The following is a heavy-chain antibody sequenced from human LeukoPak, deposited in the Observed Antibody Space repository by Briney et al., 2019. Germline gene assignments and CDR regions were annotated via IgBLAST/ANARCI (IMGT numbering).Heavy chain of an antibody. CDR2: ISYDGSNK. J-gene: IGHJ4*02. CDR1: GFIFSNYG. CDR3: AKDWAPYCGGDCYFNY. D-gene: IGHD2-21*02. V-gene: IGHV3-30*18. Sequence: PGGSLRLSCAASGFIFSNYGMHWVRQAPGKGLEWVAVISYDGSNKNYADSVKGRFTISGDSSKNTLYLQMNSLRVEDTAVYYCAKDWAPYCGGDCYFNYWGQGTLVTASS.